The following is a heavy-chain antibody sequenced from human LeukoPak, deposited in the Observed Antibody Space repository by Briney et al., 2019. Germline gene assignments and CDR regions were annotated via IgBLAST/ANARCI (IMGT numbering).Heavy chain of an antibody. CDR1: GFTFSTYW. CDR2: IHPSGTQT. D-gene: IGHD3-10*01. Sequence: PGGSLRLSCAASGFTFSTYWMTWVRQAPGKGLEGVANIHPSGTQTYYGDPVKGRFTISRDNAKNLLYLQMSSLRAEDMAVYSCGRFGDEAGIDNWGQGTLVTVSS. J-gene: IGHJ4*02. V-gene: IGHV3-7*01. CDR3: GRFGDEAGIDN.